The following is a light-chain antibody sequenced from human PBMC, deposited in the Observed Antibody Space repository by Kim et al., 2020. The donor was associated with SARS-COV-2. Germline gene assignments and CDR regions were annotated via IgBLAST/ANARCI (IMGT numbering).Light chain of an antibody. CDR2: AAS. CDR1: QCISSY. V-gene: IGKV1-9*01. CDR3: QQLNSYPLT. Sequence: VSVGDRVTIHCRASQCISSYLAWYQQQPGKAPKLLIYAASTSPSGVPSRFSGSGSGTEFTLTISSLQPEDFATYYCQQLNSYPLTFGGGTKVDIK. J-gene: IGKJ4*01.